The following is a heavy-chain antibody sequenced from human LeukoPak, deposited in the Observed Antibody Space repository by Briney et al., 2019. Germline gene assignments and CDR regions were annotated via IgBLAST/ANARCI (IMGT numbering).Heavy chain of an antibody. J-gene: IGHJ4*02. Sequence: ASVTVSCKASGYTFTSYYMHWVRQAPGQGLEWMGVINPSGGSTSYAQKFQGRVTMTRDTSTSTVYMELSSLRSEDMAVYYCARGASGYYGEFDYWGQGTLVTVSS. D-gene: IGHD3-22*01. CDR2: INPSGGST. CDR1: GYTFTSYY. V-gene: IGHV1-46*01. CDR3: ARGASGYYGEFDY.